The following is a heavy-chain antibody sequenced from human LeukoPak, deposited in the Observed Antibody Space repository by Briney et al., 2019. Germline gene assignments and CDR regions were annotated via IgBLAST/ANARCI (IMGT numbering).Heavy chain of an antibody. D-gene: IGHD6-25*01. J-gene: IGHJ4*02. V-gene: IGHV3-23*01. CDR2: ISGTGGST. CDR1: GGSISSGGYY. Sequence: LSLTCTVSGGSISSGGYYWSWVRQAPGKGLEWVSAISGTGGSTYYADSVKGRFTISRDNSKNTLYLQMNSLRAEDTAVYYCAKDGPGYYFDYWGQGTLVTVSS. CDR3: AKDGPGYYFDY.